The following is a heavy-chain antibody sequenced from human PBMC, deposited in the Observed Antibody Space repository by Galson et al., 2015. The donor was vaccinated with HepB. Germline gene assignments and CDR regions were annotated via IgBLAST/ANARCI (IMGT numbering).Heavy chain of an antibody. V-gene: IGHV3-23*01. Sequence: SLRLSCAASGFTFSSYAMSWVRQAPGKGLEWVSAISGSGGSTYYADSVKGRFTISRDNSKNTLYLQMNSLRAEDTAVYYCAKAQMYYYDSSGYYDDYWGQGTLVTVFS. D-gene: IGHD3-22*01. CDR2: ISGSGGST. CDR1: GFTFSSYA. J-gene: IGHJ4*02. CDR3: AKAQMYYYDSSGYYDDY.